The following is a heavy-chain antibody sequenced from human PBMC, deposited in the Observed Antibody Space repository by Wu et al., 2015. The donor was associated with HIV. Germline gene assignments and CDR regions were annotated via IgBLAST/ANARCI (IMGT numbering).Heavy chain of an antibody. D-gene: IGHD2-15*01. CDR3: ARDPPPGDIRSSGKLRNF. CDR1: GYTFGAHF. J-gene: IGHJ2*01. CDR2: IDPNSDRR. V-gene: IGHV1-2*02. Sequence: QVQLVQSGPELKKPGASVKVSCKASGYTFGAHFIHWVRQAPGQGPEWMGWIDPNSDRRYSVQRFQGRVTLTKEHVHQHKSTMELRFGLGHLTTRPFIIVARDPPPGDIRSSGKLRNFWGRGTLVTVSS.